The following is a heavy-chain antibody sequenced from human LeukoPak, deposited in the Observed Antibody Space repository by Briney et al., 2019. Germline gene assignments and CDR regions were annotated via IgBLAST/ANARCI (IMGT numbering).Heavy chain of an antibody. D-gene: IGHD6-13*01. J-gene: IGHJ5*02. Sequence: GGSLRLSCAASGFTFSTYDMNWVRQAPGKGLEWVSFISNSGSTMYYADSVKGRFTTSRDNAKNSLYLQMNSLRAEDTAVYYCARDWSNVAALNWFDPWGQGTLVTVSS. V-gene: IGHV3-48*03. CDR1: GFTFSTYD. CDR3: ARDWSNVAALNWFDP. CDR2: ISNSGSTM.